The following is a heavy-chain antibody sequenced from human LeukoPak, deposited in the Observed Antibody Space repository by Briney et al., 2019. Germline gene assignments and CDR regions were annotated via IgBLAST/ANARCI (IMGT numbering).Heavy chain of an antibody. CDR1: GYSIGSGYY. CDR2: IYHSGST. CDR3: AGYTDYVSY. Sequence: SETLSLTCTVSGYSIGSGYYWGWIRQPPGKGLEWIGSIYHSGSTYYNSSLKSRVTISVDTSQNQFSLKLSSVTAADTAMYYCAGYTDYVSYWGQGTLVTVSS. V-gene: IGHV4-38-2*02. J-gene: IGHJ4*02. D-gene: IGHD4-17*01.